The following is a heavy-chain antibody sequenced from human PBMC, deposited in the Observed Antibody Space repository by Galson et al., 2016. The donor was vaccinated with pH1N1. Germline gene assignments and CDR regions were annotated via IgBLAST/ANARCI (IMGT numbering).Heavy chain of an antibody. CDR3: ARDSEYSGHEGFH. CDR2: ILYDGTNE. J-gene: IGHJ4*02. V-gene: IGHV3-30*04. CDR1: GFTFTSYA. Sequence: SLRLSCAASGFTFTSYATHWVRQAPGKGLEWVAVILYDGTNEYYADSVKGRFTISRDKTQRTVYLQMISLRTEDTAFYYSARDSEYSGHEGFHWAQGTLVIVSS. D-gene: IGHD5-12*01.